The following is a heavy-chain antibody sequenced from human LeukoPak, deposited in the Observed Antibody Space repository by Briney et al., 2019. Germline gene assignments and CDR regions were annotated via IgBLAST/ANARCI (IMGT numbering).Heavy chain of an antibody. V-gene: IGHV4-39*07. D-gene: IGHD3-9*01. CDR2: IYYSGST. CDR1: GGSISSSSYY. J-gene: IGHJ3*02. Sequence: LETLSLTCTVSGGSISSSSYYWGWIRQPPGKGLEWIGSIYYSGSTYYNPSLKSRVTISVDTSKNQFSLKLSSVTAADTAVYYCARDRMTYYDILTPTDAFDIWGQGTMVTVSS. CDR3: ARDRMTYYDILTPTDAFDI.